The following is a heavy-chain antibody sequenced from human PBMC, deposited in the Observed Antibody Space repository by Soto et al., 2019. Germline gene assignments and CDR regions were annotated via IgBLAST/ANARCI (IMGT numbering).Heavy chain of an antibody. D-gene: IGHD2-2*01. Sequence: QVQLQESGPGLVKPSQTLSLTCTVSGGSISSGGYYWSWIRQHPGKGLEWIGYIHYSGSTYYNPSPNSRVTISVDTSKNQFSLKLSSVTAADRAVYYCARGRTSSPTPGDYWGQGTLVTVPS. CDR2: IHYSGST. CDR1: GGSISSGGYY. J-gene: IGHJ4*02. V-gene: IGHV4-31*03. CDR3: ARGRTSSPTPGDY.